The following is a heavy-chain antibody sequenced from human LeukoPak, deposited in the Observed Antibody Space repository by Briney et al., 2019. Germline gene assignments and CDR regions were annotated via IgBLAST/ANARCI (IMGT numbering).Heavy chain of an antibody. CDR1: GFTFSSYA. CDR3: ARRASSGSYVTPQFDY. CDR2: ISGSGGST. J-gene: IGHJ4*02. D-gene: IGHD1-26*01. V-gene: IGHV3-23*01. Sequence: GGSLRLSCAASGFTFSSYAMSWVRQAPGKGLEWVSAISGSGGSTYYADSVKGRFTISRDNSKNTLYLQMNSLRTEDTAVYYCARRASSGSYVTPQFDYWGQGTLVTVSS.